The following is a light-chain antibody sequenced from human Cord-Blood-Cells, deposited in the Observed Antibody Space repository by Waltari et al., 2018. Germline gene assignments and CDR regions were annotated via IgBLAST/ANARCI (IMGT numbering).Light chain of an antibody. CDR2: EGS. J-gene: IGLJ1*01. V-gene: IGLV2-23*01. CDR3: CSYAGSYV. Sequence: QSALTQPASVSGSPGQSITISCPGTSSDFGSYNLVSWYQQHPGKAPKLMIYEGSKRPSGVSNRFSGSKSGNTASLTISGLQAEDEADYYCCSYAGSYVFGTGTKVTVL. CDR1: SSDFGSYNL.